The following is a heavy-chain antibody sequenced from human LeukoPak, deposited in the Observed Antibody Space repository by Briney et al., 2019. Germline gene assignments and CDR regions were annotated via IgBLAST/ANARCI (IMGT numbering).Heavy chain of an antibody. J-gene: IGHJ4*02. CDR3: ARYSGGYYYYFGY. D-gene: IGHD3-22*01. CDR1: GFTFSDYY. Sequence: PGGSLRLSCAVSGFTFSDYYMSWIRQAPGKGLEWVSYIISSGATIYYADSLKGRFTISRDNAKNSLYLQMNSLRAEDTAVYYCARYSGGYYYYFGYWGRGTLVTVSS. CDR2: IISSGATI. V-gene: IGHV3-11*01.